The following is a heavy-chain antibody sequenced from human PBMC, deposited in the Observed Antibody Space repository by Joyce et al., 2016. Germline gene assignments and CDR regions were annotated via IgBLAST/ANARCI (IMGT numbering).Heavy chain of an antibody. CDR3: ARSSYTNGIFDY. V-gene: IGHV3-21*01. CDR1: GFTFSSYS. J-gene: IGHJ4*02. D-gene: IGHD2-8*01. Sequence: EVQLVESGGGLVKPGGSLRLSCAASGFTFSSYSMRWVRQAPGKGMEWVSSISSSSSYIKYTDSVKGRFTISRDNAKNSLYLQMNSLRVEDTAVYYCARSSYTNGIFDYWGQGTLVTVSS. CDR2: ISSSSSYI.